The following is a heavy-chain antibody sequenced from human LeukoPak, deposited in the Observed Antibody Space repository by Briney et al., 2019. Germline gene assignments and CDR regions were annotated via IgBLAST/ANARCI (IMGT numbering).Heavy chain of an antibody. V-gene: IGHV3-23*01. CDR3: ARDPRPIAVAGTGDAFDI. CDR1: GFTFSSYA. CDR2: ISGSGGST. D-gene: IGHD6-19*01. J-gene: IGHJ3*02. Sequence: GGSLRLSCAASGFTFSSYAMSWVRQAPAKGLEWVSTISGSGGSTDYADSVKGRFTISRDNSKNTLYLQMNSLRTEDTAVYYCARDPRPIAVAGTGDAFDIWGQGTMVTVSS.